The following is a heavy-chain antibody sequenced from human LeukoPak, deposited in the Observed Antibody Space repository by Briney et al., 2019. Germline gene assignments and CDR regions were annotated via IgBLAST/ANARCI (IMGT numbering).Heavy chain of an antibody. CDR3: ARHLVVVVVPAATENWFDP. J-gene: IGHJ5*02. D-gene: IGHD2-2*01. Sequence: SETLSLTCTVSGGSISSSSYYWGWIRQPPGKGLEWIGSIYYSGSAYYNPSLKSRDTISVDTSKNQFSLKLSSVTAADTAVYYCARHLVVVVVPAATENWFDPWGQGTLVTVSS. CDR1: GGSISSSSYY. V-gene: IGHV4-39*01. CDR2: IYYSGSA.